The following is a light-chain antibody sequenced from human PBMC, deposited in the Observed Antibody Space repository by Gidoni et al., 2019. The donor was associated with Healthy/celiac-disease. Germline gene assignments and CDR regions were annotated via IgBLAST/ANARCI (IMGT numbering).Light chain of an antibody. CDR1: QSVLYTSNNNNY. J-gene: IGKJ1*01. CDR3: QQYYSNPRT. CDR2: WAS. Sequence: DIVMTKSPDSLAVPLGEKATINCKSSQSVLYTSNNNNYLAWYQQKPGQPPKLLIYWASTRESGVPDRFSGSGSGTDFTLTISSLQAEDFAVYYCQQYYSNPRTFGQGTKVEIK. V-gene: IGKV4-1*01.